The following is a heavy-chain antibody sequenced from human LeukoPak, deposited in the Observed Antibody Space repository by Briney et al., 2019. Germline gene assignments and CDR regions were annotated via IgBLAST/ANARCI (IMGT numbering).Heavy chain of an antibody. CDR3: ARKRSPGAFDI. V-gene: IGHV3-21*01. CDR2: ISSSSSYI. Sequence: KAGGSLRLSSAASGFTFSSYSMNWVRPAPGEGLEWVSSISSSSSYIYYADSVKGRFTISRDNAKNSLYLRMNSARAEDTAVYYCARKRSPGAFDIWGQGTMVTVSS. J-gene: IGHJ3*02. CDR1: GFTFSSYS.